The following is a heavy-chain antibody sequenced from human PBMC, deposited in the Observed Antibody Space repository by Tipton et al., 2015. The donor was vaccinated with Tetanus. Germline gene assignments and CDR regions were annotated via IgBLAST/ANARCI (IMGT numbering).Heavy chain of an antibody. CDR3: ARWIAVTGTDFDF. CDR1: TFSSYW. Sequence: TFSSYWMNWVRQAPGKGLEWIGTVFHSGTTYYNPSLKSRVTISVDTSKNQFSLKLTSVTAADTAVYYCARWIAVTGTDFDFWGQGTLVTVSS. D-gene: IGHD6-19*01. CDR2: VFHSGTT. J-gene: IGHJ4*02. V-gene: IGHV4-39*01.